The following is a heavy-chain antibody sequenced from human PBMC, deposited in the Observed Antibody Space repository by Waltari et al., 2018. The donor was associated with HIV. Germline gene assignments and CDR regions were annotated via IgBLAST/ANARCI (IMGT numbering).Heavy chain of an antibody. D-gene: IGHD2-2*01. J-gene: IGHJ6*02. CDR3: AREGYCSSTSCNDYYYYYYGMDV. Sequence: EVQLVESGGGLVQPGGSLRLSCAASGFTFSSYWMSWVRQAPGKGLEWVANIKQDGSEKDYVDSVKGRFTISRDNAKNSLYLQMNSLRAEDTAVYYCAREGYCSSTSCNDYYYYYYGMDVWGQGTTVTVSS. V-gene: IGHV3-7*03. CDR2: IKQDGSEK. CDR1: GFTFSSYW.